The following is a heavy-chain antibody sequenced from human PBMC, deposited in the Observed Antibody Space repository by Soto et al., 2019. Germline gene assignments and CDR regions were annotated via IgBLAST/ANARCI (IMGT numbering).Heavy chain of an antibody. V-gene: IGHV4-39*01. CDR3: ASAGFGEFPAFDY. D-gene: IGHD3-10*01. CDR1: GGSISSSSYY. CDR2: IYYSGST. Sequence: SETLSLTCTVSGGSISSSSYYWGWIRQPPGKGLEWIGSIYYSGSTYYNPSLKSRVTISVDTSKNQFSLKLSSVTAADTAVYYCASAGFGEFPAFDYWGQGTLVTVSS. J-gene: IGHJ4*02.